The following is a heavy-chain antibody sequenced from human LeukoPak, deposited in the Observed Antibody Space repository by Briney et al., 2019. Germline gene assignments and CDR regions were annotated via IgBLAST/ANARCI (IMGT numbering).Heavy chain of an antibody. J-gene: IGHJ4*02. Sequence: GGSLRLSCAASGFTFGSYAMHWVRQAPGKGLEWVAVISYDGSNKYYADSVKGRFTISRDNSKNTLYLQMNSLRAEDTAVYYCARGPSGYHNTGGQGTLVTVSS. D-gene: IGHD5-12*01. V-gene: IGHV3-30*14. CDR3: ARGPSGYHNT. CDR2: ISYDGSNK. CDR1: GFTFGSYA.